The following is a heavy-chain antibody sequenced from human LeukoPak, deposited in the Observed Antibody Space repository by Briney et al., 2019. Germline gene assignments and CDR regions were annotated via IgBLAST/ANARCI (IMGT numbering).Heavy chain of an antibody. Sequence: GGSLRLSCAASGFTFSSYTMNWVRQPPGKGLEWVSNIGTSSTTIYYADSVKGRFTISRDNAKNSLYLQMNSLRADDTVVYYCARFAAGGSYYYYMDVWGKGTTVTVSS. CDR1: GFTFSSYT. D-gene: IGHD6-25*01. J-gene: IGHJ6*03. V-gene: IGHV3-48*01. CDR2: IGTSSTTI. CDR3: ARFAAGGSYYYYMDV.